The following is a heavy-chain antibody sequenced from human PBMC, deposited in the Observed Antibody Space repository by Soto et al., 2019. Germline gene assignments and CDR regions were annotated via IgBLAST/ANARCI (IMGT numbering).Heavy chain of an antibody. V-gene: IGHV4-39*01. CDR3: ARPPRGYSYGLFYYFDY. CDR1: SASISRSRYT. D-gene: IGHD5-18*01. Sequence: AETLSLTGTISSASISRSRYTWGWLRQPPGKGLERIGSIYYSGTTYYNPSLNSRVTVSVDTSKNQFSLKVTSVTAEDTAVYYCARPPRGYSYGLFYYFDYWGQGTLVTVSS. J-gene: IGHJ4*02. CDR2: IYYSGTT.